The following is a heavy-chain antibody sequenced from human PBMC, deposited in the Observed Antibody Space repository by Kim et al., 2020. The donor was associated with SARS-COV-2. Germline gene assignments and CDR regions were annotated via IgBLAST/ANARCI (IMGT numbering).Heavy chain of an antibody. CDR3: ARAGRRRITIFGVVGAFDI. J-gene: IGHJ3*02. D-gene: IGHD3-3*01. Sequence: SETLSLTCTVSGGSISSGGYYWSWIRQHPGKGLEWIGYIYYSGSTYYNPSLKSRVTISVDTPKNQFSLKLSSVTAADTAVYYCARAGRRRITIFGVVGAFDIWGQGTMVTVSS. CDR1: GGSISSGGYY. CDR2: IYYSGST. V-gene: IGHV4-31*03.